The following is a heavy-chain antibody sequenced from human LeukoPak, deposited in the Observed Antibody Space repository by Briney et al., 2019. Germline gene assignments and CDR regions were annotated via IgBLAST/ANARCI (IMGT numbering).Heavy chain of an antibody. CDR3: ARDSPRYSSGWYYYYYGMDV. CDR2: IYYSGST. CDR1: GGSISSGDYY. J-gene: IGHJ6*02. Sequence: TLSLTRTVSGGSISSGDYYWSWIRQPPGKGLEWIGYIYYSGSTYYNPSLKSRVTISVDTSKNQFSLKLSSVTAADTAVYYCARDSPRYSSGWYYYYYGMDVWGQGTTVTVSS. V-gene: IGHV4-30-4*01. D-gene: IGHD6-19*01.